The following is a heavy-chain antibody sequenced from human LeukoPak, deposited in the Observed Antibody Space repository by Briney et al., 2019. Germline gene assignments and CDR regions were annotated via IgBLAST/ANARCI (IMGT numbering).Heavy chain of an antibody. D-gene: IGHD5-24*01. J-gene: IGHJ4*02. V-gene: IGHV3-11*01. Sequence: GGSLRLSCAASGFTFSDYYMSWLRQAPGKGLEGVSYISSSGSTIYYADSVKGRFTISRDNAKNSLYLQMNSLRAEDTAVYYCARVAGNGYINFDYWGQGTLVTVSS. CDR2: ISSSGSTI. CDR1: GFTFSDYY. CDR3: ARVAGNGYINFDY.